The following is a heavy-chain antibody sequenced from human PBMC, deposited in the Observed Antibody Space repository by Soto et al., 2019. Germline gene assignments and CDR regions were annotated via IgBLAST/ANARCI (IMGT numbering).Heavy chain of an antibody. D-gene: IGHD1-26*01. V-gene: IGHV4-39*01. CDR2: IYYSGST. J-gene: IGHJ4*02. Sequence: SETLSLTCTVSGGSISSSSYYWGWIRQPPGKGLEWIGSIYYSGSTYYNPSLKSRVTISVDTSKNQFSLKLSSVTAADTAVYYCARQPGEWELPYYFDYWGQGTLVTVSS. CDR3: ARQPGEWELPYYFDY. CDR1: GGSISSSSYY.